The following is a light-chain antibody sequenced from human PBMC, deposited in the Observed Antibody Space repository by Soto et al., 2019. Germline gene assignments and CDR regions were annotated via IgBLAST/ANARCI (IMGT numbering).Light chain of an antibody. CDR3: QQYGSSIT. CDR2: GAS. CDR1: QSVSSSS. Sequence: DSVFTQSPGTLSLSPGERATLSCRASQSVSSSSLAWYQHKPGQAPRLLIYGASSRASGIPDRFSGSGSGTDFTLTISRLEPEDFAVYYCQQYGSSITFGQGTRLEIK. V-gene: IGKV3-20*01. J-gene: IGKJ5*01.